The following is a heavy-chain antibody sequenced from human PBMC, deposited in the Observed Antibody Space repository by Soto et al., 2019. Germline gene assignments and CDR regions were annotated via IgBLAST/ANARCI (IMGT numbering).Heavy chain of an antibody. D-gene: IGHD6-19*01. J-gene: IGHJ4*02. Sequence: GGSLRLSCAASGFTFSSYAMNWVRQGPGKGLEWVSVISGSGGSTYYADSLKGRFTISRDNSKNTLYLQMNSLRAEDTAVYYCASRSSGWYFDYWGQGTLVTVSS. CDR2: ISGSGGST. V-gene: IGHV3-23*01. CDR1: GFTFSSYA. CDR3: ASRSSGWYFDY.